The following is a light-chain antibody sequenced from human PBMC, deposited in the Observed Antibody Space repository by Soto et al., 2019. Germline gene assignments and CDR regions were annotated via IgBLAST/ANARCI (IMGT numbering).Light chain of an antibody. CDR3: QSYDSSVV. Sequence: NFMLTQPHSVSESPGTTVTISCTRSSGTIVSNYVQWYQQRPGSAPTTVIYEDDQRPSGVPDRFSGSIDSSSNSASLTISGLKTEDEAVYYCQSYDSSVVFGGGTKLTVL. CDR2: EDD. CDR1: SGTIVSNY. J-gene: IGLJ2*01. V-gene: IGLV6-57*04.